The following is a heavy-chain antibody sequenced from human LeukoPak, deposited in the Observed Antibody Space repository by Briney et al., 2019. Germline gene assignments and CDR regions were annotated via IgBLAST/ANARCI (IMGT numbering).Heavy chain of an antibody. D-gene: IGHD3-9*01. CDR3: ARNKYDILNGYIPFDY. J-gene: IGHJ4*02. CDR2: INPNSGGT. CDR1: GYTFTGYY. Sequence: ASVKVSCKASGYTFTGYYMHWVRQAPGQGLEWMGRINPNSGGTNYAQKFQGRVTMTRDTSISTAYMELRRLRSDDTAVYYCARNKYDILNGYIPFDYWGQGTLVTVSS. V-gene: IGHV1-2*06.